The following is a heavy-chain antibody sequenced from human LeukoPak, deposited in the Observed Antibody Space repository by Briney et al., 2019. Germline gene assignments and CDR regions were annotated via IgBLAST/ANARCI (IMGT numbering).Heavy chain of an antibody. Sequence: GGSLRLSCAASGFTFSSYAMSWVRQAPGKGLEWVSGISGSGDSRYYADSVKGRFTISRDKSKNTMYLQMDSLRAEDTAVYFCAKDKGKGYSYGSDYWGQGTLVTVSS. V-gene: IGHV3-23*01. CDR3: AKDKGKGYSYGSDY. CDR1: GFTFSSYA. J-gene: IGHJ4*02. CDR2: ISGSGDSR. D-gene: IGHD5-18*01.